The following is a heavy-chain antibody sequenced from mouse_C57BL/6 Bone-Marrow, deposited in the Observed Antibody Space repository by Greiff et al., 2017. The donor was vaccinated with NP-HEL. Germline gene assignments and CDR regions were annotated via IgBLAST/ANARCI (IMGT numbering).Heavy chain of an antibody. D-gene: IGHD2-1*01. CDR2: IYPGNCYN. V-gene: IGHV1-5*01. J-gene: IGHJ4*01. CDR1: GYTFTSYW. Sequence: VQLKQSGTVLARPWASVKMSLNTSGYTFTSYWMHWVKQRPGQGLEWIGAIYPGNCYNNYNQKFKGKAKLNAVTSTSNGYMKLISVTNEDSAIYYGTYGNYYYAMDYWGQGTSVTVSS. CDR3: TYGNYYYAMDY.